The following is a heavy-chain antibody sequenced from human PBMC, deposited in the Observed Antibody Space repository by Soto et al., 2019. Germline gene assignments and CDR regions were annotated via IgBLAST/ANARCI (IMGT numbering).Heavy chain of an antibody. CDR3: ARVASGLRSWYFDL. CDR2: IIPILGIA. CDR1: GGTFSSYT. J-gene: IGHJ2*01. D-gene: IGHD4-17*01. Sequence: QVQLVQSGAEVKKPGSSVKVSCKASGGTFSSYTISWVRQAPGQGLEWMGRIIPILGIANYAQKFQGRVTITADKSTSTAYMELISLRSEDTAVYYCARVASGLRSWYFDLWGRGTLVTVSS. V-gene: IGHV1-69*02.